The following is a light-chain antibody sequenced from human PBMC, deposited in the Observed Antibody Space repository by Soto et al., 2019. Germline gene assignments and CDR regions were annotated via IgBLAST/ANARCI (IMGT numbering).Light chain of an antibody. CDR3: QQRTSWPPWT. V-gene: IGKV3-11*01. Sequence: EIVLTNSPATVSLSTGERATLSCRASQSVSSSYLAWYQQKPGQAPRLLIYDASERASGIPARFSGSGSGTDFTLTISSLEPEDFAVYYCQQRTSWPPWTFGQGTKVDIK. J-gene: IGKJ1*01. CDR2: DAS. CDR1: QSVSSSY.